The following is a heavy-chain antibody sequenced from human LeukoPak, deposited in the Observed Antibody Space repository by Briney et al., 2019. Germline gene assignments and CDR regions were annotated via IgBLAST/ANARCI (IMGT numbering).Heavy chain of an antibody. J-gene: IGHJ4*02. CDR3: ARQTGSGLFILP. V-gene: IGHV4-39*01. CDR2: IYYTGNT. Sequence: SETLSLTCTVSGVSIITSNSYWGWIRQPPGKGLEWIGSIYYTGNTYYNASLKSQVSISIDTSKNQFSLRLTSVTAADTAVYFCARQTGSGLFILPGGQGTLVTVSS. D-gene: IGHD3/OR15-3a*01. CDR1: GVSIITSNSY.